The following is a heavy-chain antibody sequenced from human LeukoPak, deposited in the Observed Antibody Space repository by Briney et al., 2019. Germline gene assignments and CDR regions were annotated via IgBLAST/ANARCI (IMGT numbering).Heavy chain of an antibody. D-gene: IGHD1-26*01. V-gene: IGHV4-59*01. CDR2: VSHTGAT. J-gene: IGHJ3*01. CDR3: ARDRRGSFYTFDL. CDR1: GASMNGYF. Sequence: SETLSLTCSVSGASMNGYFWNWVRQTPEKGLEWIGYVSHTGATTSNPTLNSRVSITIDTSKSQISLTMTSVTAADSALYYCARDRRGSFYTFDLWGPGTIVSVS.